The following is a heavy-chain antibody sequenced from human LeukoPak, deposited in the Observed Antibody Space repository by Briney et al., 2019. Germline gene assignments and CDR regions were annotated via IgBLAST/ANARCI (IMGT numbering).Heavy chain of an antibody. J-gene: IGHJ5*02. CDR1: GHTLTELS. CDR3: ATLVVPAAIEMEGSDP. D-gene: IGHD2-2*02. CDR2: FDPEDGET. Sequence: ASVKVSCKVSGHTLTELSMHWVRQAPGKGLEWMGGFDPEDGETIYAQKLQGRVTMTEDTSTDTAYVELSSLRSEDTAVYSCATLVVPAAIEMEGSDPRGQGTLVTVSS. V-gene: IGHV1-24*01.